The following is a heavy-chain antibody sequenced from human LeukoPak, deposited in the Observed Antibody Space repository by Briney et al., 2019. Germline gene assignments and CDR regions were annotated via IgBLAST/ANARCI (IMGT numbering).Heavy chain of an antibody. CDR1: GFTFSNYG. J-gene: IGHJ5*02. CDR2: ISSDETNI. D-gene: IGHD2-15*01. V-gene: IGHV3-30*18. CDR3: AKDPYRVVFATGNYLDP. Sequence: GGSLRLSCATSGFTFSNYGMHWVRQAPGKGLEWVAVISSDETNIRYGDSVRGRFTVSRDNAKNTVYLQMNSLGADDTAVYYCAKDPYRVVFATGNYLDPWGQGTLVTVSS.